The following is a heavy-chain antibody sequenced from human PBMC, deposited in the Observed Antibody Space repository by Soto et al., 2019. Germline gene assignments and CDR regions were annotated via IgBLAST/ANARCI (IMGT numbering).Heavy chain of an antibody. Sequence: EVQVVESGGDLVKPGGSLRLSCVTSGFMFSSAWMNWVRQAPGKGLEWVGRIKSKRDGGARDYAEPVKGRFSIPRDDSKNTVFLQMISLRAEDTAVYYCVEGWNDFWGQGTLVTVSS. CDR3: VEGWNDF. CDR1: GFMFSSAW. J-gene: IGHJ4*02. V-gene: IGHV3-15*01. CDR2: IKSKRDGGAR. D-gene: IGHD1-1*01.